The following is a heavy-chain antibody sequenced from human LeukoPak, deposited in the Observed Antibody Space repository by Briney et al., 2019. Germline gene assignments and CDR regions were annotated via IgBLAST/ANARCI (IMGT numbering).Heavy chain of an antibody. CDR3: ARRYDYWSGYPPPLDY. J-gene: IGHJ4*02. CDR2: INHSGST. Sequence: SETLSLTCAVYGGSFSGYYWSWIRQPPGKGLEWIGEINHSGSTNYNPSLKSRVTISVDTSKNQFSLKLSSVTAADTAVYYCARRYDYWSGYPPPLDYWGQGTLVTVSS. D-gene: IGHD3-3*01. CDR1: GGSFSGYY. V-gene: IGHV4-34*01.